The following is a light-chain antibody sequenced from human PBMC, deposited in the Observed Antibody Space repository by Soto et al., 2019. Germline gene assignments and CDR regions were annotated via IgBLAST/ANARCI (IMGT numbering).Light chain of an antibody. J-gene: IGLJ1*01. V-gene: IGLV2-14*03. CDR2: DVT. Sequence: QSALTQPASVSGSPGQSITSSCTGTSSDVGRYNYVSWYQQHPGKAPKLMIFDVTNRPSGISNRFSGSKSGNTASLTISGLQAEDEADYYCTSYTSSSTSYVFGTGTKVTVL. CDR1: SSDVGRYNY. CDR3: TSYTSSSTSYV.